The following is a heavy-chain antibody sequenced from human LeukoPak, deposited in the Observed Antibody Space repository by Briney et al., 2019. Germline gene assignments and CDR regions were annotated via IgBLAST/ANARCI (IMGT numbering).Heavy chain of an antibody. CDR3: AREQGSGWYKQSAIYFDY. CDR2: IIPIFGTA. D-gene: IGHD6-19*01. J-gene: IGHJ4*02. CDR1: GGTFSSYA. V-gene: IGHV1-69*05. Sequence: ASVKVSCKASGGTFSSYAISWVRQAPGQGLEWMGRIIPIFGTANYAQKFQGRGTITTDESTSTAYMELSSLRSEDTAVYYCAREQGSGWYKQSAIYFDYWGQGTLVTVSS.